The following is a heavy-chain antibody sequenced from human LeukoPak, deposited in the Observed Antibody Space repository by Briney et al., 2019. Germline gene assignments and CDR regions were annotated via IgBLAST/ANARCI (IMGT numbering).Heavy chain of an antibody. D-gene: IGHD3-22*01. J-gene: IGHJ5*02. CDR1: GFSLSSHTMG. Sequence: SGPTLVNPTQTLTLTCTFSGFSLSSHTMGVGSIRPMCVGWIRPPPGKALEWLAIIYGEDDKRYSPSLESRLTITADTSKNQVVLTLSNMDPVDTATYYCAHSAYYDNRWFDPWGPGILVTVSS. CDR3: AHSAYYDNRWFDP. CDR2: IYGEDDK. V-gene: IGHV2-5*02.